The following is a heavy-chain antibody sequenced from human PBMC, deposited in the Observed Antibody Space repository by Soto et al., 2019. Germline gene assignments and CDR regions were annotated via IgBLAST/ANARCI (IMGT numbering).Heavy chain of an antibody. CDR2: INHSGST. CDR3: AKDYCTNGVCYRHYFDY. V-gene: IGHV4-34*01. D-gene: IGHD2-8*01. CDR1: GGSFSGYY. Sequence: PSETLSLTCAVYGGSFSGYYWSWIRQPPGKGLEWIGEINHSGSTNYNPSLKSRVTISVDTSKNQFSLKLSSVTAADTAVYYCAKDYCTNGVCYRHYFDYWGQGTLVTVSS. J-gene: IGHJ4*02.